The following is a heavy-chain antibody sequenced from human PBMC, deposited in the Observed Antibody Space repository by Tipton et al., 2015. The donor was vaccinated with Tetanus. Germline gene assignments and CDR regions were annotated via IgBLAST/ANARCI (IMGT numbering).Heavy chain of an antibody. V-gene: IGHV3-15*07. J-gene: IGHJ4*02. CDR3: TTSGIGGAGFPGYL. D-gene: IGHD1-14*01. CDR2: IKNKADGGTT. Sequence: SLRLSCTTSGLFFKNAWMNWVRQAPGKGLEWVGRIKNKADGGTTDYSARVKDRFSISRDDSKDTLFLQMNSLKTGDKAGDYCTTSGIGGAGFPGYLRGRGTLVVVSS. CDR1: GLFFKNAW.